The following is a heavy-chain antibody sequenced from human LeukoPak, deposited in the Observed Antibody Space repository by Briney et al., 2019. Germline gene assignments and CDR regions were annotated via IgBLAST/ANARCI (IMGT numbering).Heavy chain of an antibody. CDR3: ARLCSGGSCYGNY. V-gene: IGHV4-39*01. D-gene: IGHD2-15*01. CDR2: IYYSGST. J-gene: IGHJ4*02. Sequence: SETLSLTCTVSGGSISSSSYYWGWIRQPPGKGLEWIGSIYYSGSTYYNPSLKSRVTISVDTSKNQLSLKLSSVTAADTAVYYCARLCSGGSCYGNYWGQGTLVTVSS. CDR1: GGSISSSSYY.